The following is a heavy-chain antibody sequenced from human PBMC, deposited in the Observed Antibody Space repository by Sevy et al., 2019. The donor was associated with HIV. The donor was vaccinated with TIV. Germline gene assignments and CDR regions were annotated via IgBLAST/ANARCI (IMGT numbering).Heavy chain of an antibody. Sequence: GGCLRLSCAASGFTFSNAWMSWVRQAPGKGLEWVGRIKSKTDGGTTDYAAPVKGRFTISRDDSKNTLYLQMNSLKTEDTAVYYCTTFLPNVPYDCVSLPDDAFDIWGQGTMVTVSS. J-gene: IGHJ3*02. V-gene: IGHV3-15*01. D-gene: IGHD3-16*01. CDR3: TTFLPNVPYDCVSLPDDAFDI. CDR1: GFTFSNAW. CDR2: IKSKTDGGTT.